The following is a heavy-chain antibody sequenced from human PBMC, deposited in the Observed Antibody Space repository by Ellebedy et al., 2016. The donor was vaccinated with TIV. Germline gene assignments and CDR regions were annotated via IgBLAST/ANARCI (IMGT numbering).Heavy chain of an antibody. J-gene: IGHJ6*02. CDR3: ARGLWFGELDV. Sequence: AASVKVSCKASGYAFTSYDINWVRQAPGQGLEWMGWINPNSGNTGYAQKFQGRVTMTRDNSISTAYMELSSLTSDDTAVYYCARGLWFGELDVWGQGTTVTVSS. V-gene: IGHV1-8*01. CDR2: INPNSGNT. D-gene: IGHD3-10*01. CDR1: GYAFTSYD.